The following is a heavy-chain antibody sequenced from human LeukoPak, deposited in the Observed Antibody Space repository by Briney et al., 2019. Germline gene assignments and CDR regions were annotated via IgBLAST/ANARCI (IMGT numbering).Heavy chain of an antibody. V-gene: IGHV1-8*01. Sequence: GASVKVSCKASGYTFSSYDINWVRQATGQGLEWMGWKNPNSGRTGFALKFQGRLTMTTDTSISTAYMELSSLTSEDTAVYYCARGPVRTHGMDVWGQGTTVTVSS. CDR1: GYTFSSYD. CDR2: KNPNSGRT. J-gene: IGHJ6*02. CDR3: ARGPVRTHGMDV.